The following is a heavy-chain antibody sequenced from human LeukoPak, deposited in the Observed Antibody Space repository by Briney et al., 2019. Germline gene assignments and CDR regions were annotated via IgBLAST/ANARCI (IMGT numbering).Heavy chain of an antibody. Sequence: ASVKVSCKASGYTFTSYGIIWVRQAPGQGLEWMGWISAYNGNTNQAQKLQGRVTMTTDTSTRTAYMELRSLRSDDTAVYYCARDYYDSSGYYYVFAYWGQGTLVTVSS. J-gene: IGHJ4*02. D-gene: IGHD3-22*01. V-gene: IGHV1-18*01. CDR2: ISAYNGNT. CDR3: ARDYYDSSGYYYVFAY. CDR1: GYTFTSYG.